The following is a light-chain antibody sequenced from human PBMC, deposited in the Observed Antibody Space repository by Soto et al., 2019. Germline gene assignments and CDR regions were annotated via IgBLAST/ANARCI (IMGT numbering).Light chain of an antibody. V-gene: IGLV2-14*01. CDR2: DVS. CDR3: SSYTSSSTPYV. J-gene: IGLJ1*01. Sequence: QSALTQSASVSGSPGQSITISCTGTSSDVGAYNYVSWYQQHPGKAPKVMIHDVSNRPSGVSSRFSGSKSGNTASLTISGRQAEDEADYYCSSYTSSSTPYVFGTGTKVTVL. CDR1: SSDVGAYNY.